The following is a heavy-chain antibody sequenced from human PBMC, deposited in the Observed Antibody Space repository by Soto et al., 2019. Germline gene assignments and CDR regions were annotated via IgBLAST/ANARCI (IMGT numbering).Heavy chain of an antibody. CDR1: GGSISSGDYY. V-gene: IGHV4-30-4*01. CDR2: IYYSGST. D-gene: IGHD5-12*01. Sequence: PSETLSLTCTVSGGSISSGDYYWSWIRQPPGKGLEWIGYIYYSGSTYYNPSLKSRVTISVDTSKNQFSLKLSSVTAADTAVYYCAREGGYVYYYYGMDVWGQGTTVTVSS. J-gene: IGHJ6*02. CDR3: AREGGYVYYYYGMDV.